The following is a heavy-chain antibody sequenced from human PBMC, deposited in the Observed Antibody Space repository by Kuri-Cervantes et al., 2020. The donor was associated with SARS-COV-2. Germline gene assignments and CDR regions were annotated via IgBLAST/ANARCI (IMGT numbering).Heavy chain of an antibody. Sequence: GGSLRLSCTASGLTFSSYVMHWVRQAPGKGLEWVAVISYDGRNEYYTDSVKGRFTISRDNSKNTLYLQMNSLRAEDTAVYYCVRDGDHWNFDYWGQGTLVTVSS. J-gene: IGHJ4*02. CDR2: ISYDGRNE. V-gene: IGHV3-30*04. CDR3: VRDGDHWNFDY. CDR1: GLTFSSYV. D-gene: IGHD1-1*01.